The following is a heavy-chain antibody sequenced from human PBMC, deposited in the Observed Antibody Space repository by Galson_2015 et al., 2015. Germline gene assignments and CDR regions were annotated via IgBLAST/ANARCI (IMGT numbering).Heavy chain of an antibody. CDR2: ISWNSGSI. V-gene: IGHV3-9*01. Sequence: SLRLSCAASGFTFDDYAMHWVRQAPGKGLEWVSGISWNSGSIGYADSVKGRFTISRDNAKNSLYLQMNSLRAEDTALYYCAKDFDGTFYGSGLFDPWGQGTLVTVSS. CDR1: GFTFDDYA. CDR3: AKDFDGTFYGSGLFDP. D-gene: IGHD3-10*01. J-gene: IGHJ5*02.